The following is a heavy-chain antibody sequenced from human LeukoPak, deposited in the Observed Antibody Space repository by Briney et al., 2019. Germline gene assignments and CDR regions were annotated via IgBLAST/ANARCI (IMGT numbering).Heavy chain of an antibody. V-gene: IGHV3-9*01. CDR1: GFTFDDYA. CDR3: ARGGLSNQDSFTSGAFDI. CDR2: ISWNSGSI. D-gene: IGHD3-16*01. J-gene: IGHJ3*02. Sequence: GGSLRLSCAASGFTFDDYAMHWVRQAPGKGLEWVSGISWNSGSIGYADSVKGRFTISRDNSKNTLYLQMNSLRAEDTAVYYCARGGLSNQDSFTSGAFDIWGQGTMVTVSS.